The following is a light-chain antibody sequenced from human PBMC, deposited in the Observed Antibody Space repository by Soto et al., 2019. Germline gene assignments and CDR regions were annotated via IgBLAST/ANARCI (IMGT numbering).Light chain of an antibody. Sequence: EIVLTQSPATLSLSPGERATLCCGASQSVSSSYLAWYQQKPGLAPSLLIYDASSKATGIPDRFSGNGSGTDFSLTISRLEPEEFAVYYCQQYGSSPCTFGQGTKVEIK. CDR3: QQYGSSPCT. V-gene: IGKV3D-20*01. CDR2: DAS. J-gene: IGKJ1*01. CDR1: QSVSSSY.